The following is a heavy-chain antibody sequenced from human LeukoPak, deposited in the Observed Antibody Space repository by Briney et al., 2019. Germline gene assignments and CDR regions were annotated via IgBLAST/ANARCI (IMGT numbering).Heavy chain of an antibody. V-gene: IGHV4-39*07. CDR1: GGSISSSSYY. D-gene: IGHD4-17*01. CDR2: IYYSGST. CDR3: ARDKGDYVVFDY. J-gene: IGHJ4*02. Sequence: SETLSLTCTVSGGSISSSSYYWGWIRQPPGKGLEWIGSIYYSGSTYYNPSLKSRVTISVDTSKNQFSLKLSSVTAADTAVYYCARDKGDYVVFDYWGQGTLVTVSS.